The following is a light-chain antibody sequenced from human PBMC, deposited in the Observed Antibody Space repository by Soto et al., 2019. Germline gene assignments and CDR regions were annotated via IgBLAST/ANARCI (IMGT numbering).Light chain of an antibody. CDR3: QQYRRSSIT. Sequence: EIVLTQSPGTLSVSPGERATLFCRASQSVSSSYLAWYQQKRGQAPRLLIYGASSRATGIPDRFSGSGSGTDFTLTITRLEPEDFAVYYCQQYRRSSITFGQGTRLEIK. CDR1: QSVSSSY. CDR2: GAS. V-gene: IGKV3-20*01. J-gene: IGKJ5*01.